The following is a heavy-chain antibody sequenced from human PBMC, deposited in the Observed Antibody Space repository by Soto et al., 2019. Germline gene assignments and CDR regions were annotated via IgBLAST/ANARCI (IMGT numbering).Heavy chain of an antibody. J-gene: IGHJ4*02. CDR3: ARGSSYSGYCSGGSCYTYAF. D-gene: IGHD2-15*01. CDR2: IHYSGST. Sequence: SETLSLTCTVSGGSISSYYWSWIRQPPGEGLEWIGYIHYSGSTNYNPSLKSRVTISVDTSKNQFSLKLSSVTAADTAVYYCARGSSYSGYCSGGSCYTYAFWGQGTLVTVSS. V-gene: IGHV4-59*01. CDR1: GGSISSYY.